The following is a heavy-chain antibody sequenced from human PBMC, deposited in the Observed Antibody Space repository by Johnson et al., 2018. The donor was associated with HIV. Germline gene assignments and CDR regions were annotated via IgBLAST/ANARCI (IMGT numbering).Heavy chain of an antibody. CDR1: GFSFNNFG. V-gene: IGHV3-30*03. CDR3: ARGGYSTILDAFDI. J-gene: IGHJ3*02. CDR2: ISFAGNKK. D-gene: IGHD6-13*01. Sequence: QVQLVESGGGVVQPGRSLRLSCAASGFSFNNFGFHWVRQAPGKGLEWVAAISFAGNKKHYAESVKGRFTISRDNSKNTLYLQMNSLRAEDTAVYYCARGGYSTILDAFDIWGQGTMVTVSS.